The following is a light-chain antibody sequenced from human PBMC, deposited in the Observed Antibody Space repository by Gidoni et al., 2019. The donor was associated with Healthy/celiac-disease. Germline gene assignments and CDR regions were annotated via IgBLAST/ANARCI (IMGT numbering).Light chain of an antibody. CDR3: QQRGT. CDR1: QSVSRY. Sequence: EIVLTQSPATLSLSPGERATLSCRASQSVSRYLAWYQQKPGQAPRLLIYDASNRATGIPARFSGSGSGTDFTLTISILEPEDFAVYYCQQRGTFGGGTKVEIK. J-gene: IGKJ4*01. V-gene: IGKV3-11*01. CDR2: DAS.